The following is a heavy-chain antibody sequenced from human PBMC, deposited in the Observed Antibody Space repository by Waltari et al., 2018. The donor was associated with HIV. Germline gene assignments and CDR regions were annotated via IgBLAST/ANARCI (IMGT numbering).Heavy chain of an antibody. J-gene: IGHJ6*02. Sequence: QLQLQESGPGLVKPSETLSPTCSVPGGPLCGNRHYWGWIRQPPGKGLEWIGSLYYSGNTYYKSSLQSRITISLDMSKNLFSLNLRSVTAADTAVYYCARVSAWFHLEGGDVWGQGTMVTVSS. CDR2: LYYSGNT. V-gene: IGHV4-39*01. CDR1: GGPLCGNRHY. CDR3: ARVSAWFHLEGGDV. D-gene: IGHD3-3*01.